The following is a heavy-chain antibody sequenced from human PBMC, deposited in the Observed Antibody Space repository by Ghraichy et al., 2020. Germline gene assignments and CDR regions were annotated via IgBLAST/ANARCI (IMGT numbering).Heavy chain of an antibody. J-gene: IGHJ4*02. CDR1: GLTFSSYG. CDR3: ATLMGKTTAHDY. Sequence: GGSLRLSCAASGLTFSSYGMHWVRQAPGKGLVWLSGMNSDGSSTKYADSVKGRFTISRDNAKNTLYLQMNSLRVEDTAVYYCATLMGKTTAHDYWGPGPRLPVSS. CDR2: MNSDGSST. D-gene: IGHD1-1*01. V-gene: IGHV3-74*03.